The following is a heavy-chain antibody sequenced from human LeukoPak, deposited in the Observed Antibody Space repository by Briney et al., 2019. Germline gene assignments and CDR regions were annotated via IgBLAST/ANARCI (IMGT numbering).Heavy chain of an antibody. V-gene: IGHV1-3*01. J-gene: IGHJ6*02. Sequence: GASVKVSCKASGYSFTSYALHWVRQAPGQRLKWMGWINACHGNTKYSQQFQGRITITRDTSAGTAYTELSSLSSEDTAGFYLARDFDWLCYYHFGMDVWGQPTTVT. CDR1: GYSFTSYA. D-gene: IGHD3-9*01. CDR3: ARDFDWLCYYHFGMDV. CDR2: INACHGNT.